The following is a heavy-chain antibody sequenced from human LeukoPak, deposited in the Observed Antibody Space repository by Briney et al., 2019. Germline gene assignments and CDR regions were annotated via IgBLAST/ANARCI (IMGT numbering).Heavy chain of an antibody. CDR2: ISSSSNYI. CDR3: ARPDEQQLVRDAFDI. D-gene: IGHD6-13*01. V-gene: IGHV3-21*01. CDR1: GFTFSSYS. Sequence: GGSLRLSCAASGFTFSSYSVNWVRQAPGKGLEWVSSISSSSNYIYYADSVKGRFTISRDNAKNSLYLQMNSLRAEDTAVYYCARPDEQQLVRDAFDIWGQGTMVTVSS. J-gene: IGHJ3*02.